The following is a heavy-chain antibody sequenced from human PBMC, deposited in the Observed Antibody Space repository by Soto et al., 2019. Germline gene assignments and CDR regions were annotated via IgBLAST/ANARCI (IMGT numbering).Heavy chain of an antibody. CDR3: AVSVRGDITGTTGAFDI. V-gene: IGHV3-30-3*01. CDR2: ISYDGSNK. Sequence: QVQLVESGGGVVQPGRSLRLSCAASGFTFSSYAMHWVRQAPGKGLEWVAVISYDGSNKYYADSVKGRFTISRDNSKNTLYLQMNSLRAEDTAVYYCAVSVRGDITGTTGAFDIWGQGTMVTVSS. J-gene: IGHJ3*02. CDR1: GFTFSSYA. D-gene: IGHD1-20*01.